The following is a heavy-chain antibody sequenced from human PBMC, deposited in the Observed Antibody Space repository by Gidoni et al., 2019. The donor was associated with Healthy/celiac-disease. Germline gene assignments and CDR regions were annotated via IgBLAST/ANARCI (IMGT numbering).Heavy chain of an antibody. CDR3: AREYYDFWSGYYVILGY. V-gene: IGHV3-30*01. CDR2: ISYDGSNK. D-gene: IGHD3-3*01. Sequence: QVQLVESGGGVVQPGRPVRLSCAASGFTFSSYAMHWVRQAPGKGLEWLAVISYDGSNKYYADSVKGRFTISRDNSKNTLYLQMNSLIAEDTAVYYCAREYYDFWSGYYVILGYWGQGTLVTVSS. CDR1: GFTFSSYA. J-gene: IGHJ4*02.